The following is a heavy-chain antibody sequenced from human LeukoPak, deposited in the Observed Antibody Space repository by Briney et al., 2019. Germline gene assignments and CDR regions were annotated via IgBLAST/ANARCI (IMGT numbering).Heavy chain of an antibody. CDR1: GGTFSSYA. J-gene: IGHJ5*02. D-gene: IGHD3-3*01. Sequence: ASVKVSCKASGGTFSSYAISWVRQAPGQGLEWMGRIIPIFGTANYAQKFQGRVTITTDESTSTAYMELSSLRSEDTAVYYCARGDYDFWSGLMFDPWGRGTLVTVSS. V-gene: IGHV1-69*05. CDR2: IIPIFGTA. CDR3: ARGDYDFWSGLMFDP.